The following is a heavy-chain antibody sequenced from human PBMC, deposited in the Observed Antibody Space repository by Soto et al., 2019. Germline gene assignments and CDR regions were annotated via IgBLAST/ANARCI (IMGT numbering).Heavy chain of an antibody. CDR3: ARDPQMYSSSSFYYYGMDV. CDR1: GGTFSSYA. V-gene: IGHV1-69*12. CDR2: IIPICGTA. D-gene: IGHD6-6*01. J-gene: IGHJ6*02. Sequence: QVQLVQSGAEVKKPGSSVKVSCKASGGTFSSYAISWVRQAPGQGLEWMGGIIPICGTANYAQKFKGRVTITADESTSTAYMELSSLRSEDTAVYYCARDPQMYSSSSFYYYGMDVWGQGTTVPVSS.